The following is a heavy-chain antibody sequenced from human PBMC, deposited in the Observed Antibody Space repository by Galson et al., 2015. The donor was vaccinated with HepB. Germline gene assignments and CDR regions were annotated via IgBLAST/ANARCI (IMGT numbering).Heavy chain of an antibody. CDR3: AKGGRSMVTEDDAFDI. CDR1: GFTFSSYA. J-gene: IGHJ3*02. CDR2: ISYDGSNK. V-gene: IGHV3-30-3*01. D-gene: IGHD5-18*01. Sequence: SLRLSCAASGFTFSSYAMHWVRQAPGKGLEWVAVISYDGSNKYYADSVKGRFTISRDNSKNALYLQMNSLRAEDTAVYYCAKGGRSMVTEDDAFDIWGQGTMVTVSS.